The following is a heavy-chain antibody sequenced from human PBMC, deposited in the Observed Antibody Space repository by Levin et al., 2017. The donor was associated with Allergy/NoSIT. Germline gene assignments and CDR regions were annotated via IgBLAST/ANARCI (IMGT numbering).Heavy chain of an antibody. Sequence: GESLKISCKGSGYSFTSYWIGWVRQMPGKGLEWMGIIYPGDSDTRYSPSFQGQVTISADKSISTAYLQWSSLKASDTAMYYCARTSYYYGSGSYRMGWFDPWGQGTLVTVSS. CDR3: ARTSYYYGSGSYRMGWFDP. D-gene: IGHD3-10*01. J-gene: IGHJ5*02. CDR2: IYPGDSDT. CDR1: GYSFTSYW. V-gene: IGHV5-51*01.